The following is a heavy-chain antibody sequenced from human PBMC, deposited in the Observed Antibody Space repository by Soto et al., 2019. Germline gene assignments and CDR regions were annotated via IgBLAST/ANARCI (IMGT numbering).Heavy chain of an antibody. CDR1: GFTFTSSA. Sequence: QMQLVQSGPEVKKPGTSVKVSCKASGFTFTSSAVQWVRQARGQRLEWIGWIVVGSGNTNYAQKFQERVTITRAMTTXXAYMALSSLRSEDTAVYYCAAGPLYGLEWLLKVDYWGQGTLVTVSS. V-gene: IGHV1-58*01. CDR2: IVVGSGNT. D-gene: IGHD3-3*01. CDR3: AAGPLYGLEWLLKVDY. J-gene: IGHJ4*02.